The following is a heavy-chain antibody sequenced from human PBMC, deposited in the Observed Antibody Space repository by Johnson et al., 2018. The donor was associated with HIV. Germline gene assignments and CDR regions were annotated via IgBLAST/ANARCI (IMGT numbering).Heavy chain of an antibody. Sequence: QVQLVESGGGVVQPGRSLRLSCAASGFTFSSYAMHWVRQAPGKGLEWVAVISYDGSNKYYADSVKGRFTISRDNSKNTLYLQMNSLRAEDTAVYYCARFENTLSNAFDIWGQGTMVTVSS. CDR3: ARFENTLSNAFDI. D-gene: IGHD3-10*01. CDR2: ISYDGSNK. J-gene: IGHJ3*02. V-gene: IGHV3-30-3*01. CDR1: GFTFSSYA.